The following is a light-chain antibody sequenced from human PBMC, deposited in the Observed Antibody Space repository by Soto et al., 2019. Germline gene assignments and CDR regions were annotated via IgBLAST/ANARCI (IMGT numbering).Light chain of an antibody. CDR2: GAS. CDR3: QQYGSSPKK. V-gene: IGKV3-20*01. J-gene: IGKJ1*01. CDR1: QRVSSNY. Sequence: EIVLTQSTGTLSLSPGERATLSCRASQRVSSNYLAWYQQKPGQAPRLLMFGASSRATGIPDRFSGSGSGTDFTLTISRLEPEDFAFYYCQQYGSSPKKFGQGTKVDIK.